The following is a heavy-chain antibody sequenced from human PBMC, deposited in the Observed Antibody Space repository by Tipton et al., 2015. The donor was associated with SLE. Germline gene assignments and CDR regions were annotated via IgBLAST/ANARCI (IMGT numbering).Heavy chain of an antibody. D-gene: IGHD6-19*01. J-gene: IGHJ2*01. Sequence: TLSLTCTVSGGSISSSSYYWGWIRQPPGKGLEWIGSIYYSGSTYYNPSLKSRVTISVDTSKNQFSLKLSSVTAADTAVYYCARHKEGIAVAGRYWYFDLWGRGTLVTVSS. CDR1: GGSISSSSYY. CDR2: IYYSGST. V-gene: IGHV4-39*01. CDR3: ARHKEGIAVAGRYWYFDL.